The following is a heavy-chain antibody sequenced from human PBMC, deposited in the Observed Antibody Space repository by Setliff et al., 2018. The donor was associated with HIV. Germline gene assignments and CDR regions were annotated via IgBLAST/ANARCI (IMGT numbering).Heavy chain of an antibody. CDR3: ARAIVKTGYHTKSRVFDY. CDR2: VNLPKTL. D-gene: IGHD3-9*01. CDR1: GGSLNDYS. Sequence: SETLSLTCAVYGGSLNDYSWNWIPQSPGKGLEWIGEVNLPKTLNYNPSLESRITISVDTSKKQFSLDLSSVTAADTAVYFCARAIVKTGYHTKSRVFDYWGQGTLVTVSS. J-gene: IGHJ4*02. V-gene: IGHV4-34*01.